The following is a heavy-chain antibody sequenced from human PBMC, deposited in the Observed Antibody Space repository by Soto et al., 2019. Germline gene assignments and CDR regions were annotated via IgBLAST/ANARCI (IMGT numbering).Heavy chain of an antibody. Sequence: QVQLVQSGAEVKKPGASVKVSCKASGYTFTDYFIHWVRQAPGQGVEWMGWINPNSRCTNYAPKFQVRVTMTRDTSNSTAYMELRGLRSDDTAVYYCARVTLKAGNWFDPWGQGTLVTVSS. CDR2: INPNSRCT. J-gene: IGHJ5*02. CDR1: GYTFTDYF. V-gene: IGHV1-2*02. CDR3: ARVTLKAGNWFDP.